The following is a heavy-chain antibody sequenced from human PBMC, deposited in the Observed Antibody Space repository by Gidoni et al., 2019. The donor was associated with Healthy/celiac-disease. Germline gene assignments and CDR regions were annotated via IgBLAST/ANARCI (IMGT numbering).Heavy chain of an antibody. CDR1: GGSISSYH. D-gene: IGHD5-12*01. J-gene: IGHJ3*02. CDR3: ARESPEVYEDVFDI. V-gene: IGHV4-59*01. Sequence: QVQLQESGPGLVKPSETLSLTCTVSGGSISSYHWSWIRQSPGKGLEWIGYMYYSGSTYYNPSLKSRVTISVDTSKNQFSLKLSSVTAADTAVYYCARESPEVYEDVFDIWGQGTMVTVSS. CDR2: MYYSGST.